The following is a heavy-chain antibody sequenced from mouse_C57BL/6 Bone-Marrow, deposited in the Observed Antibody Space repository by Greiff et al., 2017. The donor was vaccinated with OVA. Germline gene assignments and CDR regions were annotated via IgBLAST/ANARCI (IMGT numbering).Heavy chain of an antibody. CDR3: ARPYYYGSSFYYYAMDY. D-gene: IGHD1-1*01. Sequence: EVKVEESGGGLVKPGGSLKLSCAASGFTFSSYTMSWVRQTPEKRLEWVATISGGGGNTYYPDSVKGRFTISRDNAKNTLYLQMSSLRSEDTALYYCARPYYYGSSFYYYAMDYWGQGTSVTVSS. CDR2: ISGGGGNT. CDR1: GFTFSSYT. V-gene: IGHV5-9*01. J-gene: IGHJ4*01.